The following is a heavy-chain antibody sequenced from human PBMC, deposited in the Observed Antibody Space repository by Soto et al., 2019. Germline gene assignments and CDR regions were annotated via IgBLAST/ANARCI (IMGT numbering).Heavy chain of an antibody. CDR2: ISYDGSTR. CDR1: GFSFSSFG. J-gene: IGHJ2*01. CDR3: ARGRGYTADGYFDL. Sequence: ESGGGVVQPGRSLRLSCAASGFSFSSFGMSWVRQGPGKGLEWVATISYDGSTRLYGESVKGRFTISRDDSRNALYLQMNSLTADDTAVFYCARGRGYTADGYFDLWGRGTLVTVSS. D-gene: IGHD6-13*01. V-gene: IGHV3-33*01.